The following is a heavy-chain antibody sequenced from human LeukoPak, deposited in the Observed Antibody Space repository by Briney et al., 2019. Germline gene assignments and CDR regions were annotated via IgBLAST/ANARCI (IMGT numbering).Heavy chain of an antibody. D-gene: IGHD5-12*01. CDR2: IRYDGSNK. CDR3: ARHHIVATGGAFDI. CDR1: GFTFSSYG. V-gene: IGHV3-30*02. J-gene: IGHJ3*02. Sequence: GGSLRLSCAASGFTFSSYGMHWVRQAPGKGLEWVAFIRYDGSNKYYADSVKGRFTISRDNSKNTLYLQMNSLRAEDTAVYYCARHHIVATGGAFDIWGQGTMVTVSS.